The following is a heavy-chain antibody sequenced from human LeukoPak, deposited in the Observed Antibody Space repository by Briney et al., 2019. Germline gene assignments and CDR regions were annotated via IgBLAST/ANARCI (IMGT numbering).Heavy chain of an antibody. D-gene: IGHD6-13*01. J-gene: IGHJ4*02. V-gene: IGHV1-18*01. CDR2: ISANSGDT. CDR3: ARDRWYAFDY. CDR1: GYTFTING. Sequence: ASVKVSCKSSGYTFTINGISWVRQAPGRGLEWMGWISANSGDTIYAEKFHGRVTLTRDTSTGTAYMELNSLTYDDTAVYYCARDRWYAFDYWGQGTLVTVSS.